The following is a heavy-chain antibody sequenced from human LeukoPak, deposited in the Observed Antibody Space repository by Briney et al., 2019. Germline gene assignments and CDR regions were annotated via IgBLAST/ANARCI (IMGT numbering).Heavy chain of an antibody. J-gene: IGHJ3*02. CDR3: ASGNWNDRAFDI. V-gene: IGHV3-7*01. D-gene: IGHD1-20*01. CDR2: IKPDGGEK. Sequence: GGSLRLSCAAPRFTFSTYWMSWVRQAPGKGLEWVANIKPDGGEKYYVDSAKGRFTISRDNAKNSPYLQMSSLRAEDTAVYYCASGNWNDRAFDIWGQGTMVTVSS. CDR1: RFTFSTYW.